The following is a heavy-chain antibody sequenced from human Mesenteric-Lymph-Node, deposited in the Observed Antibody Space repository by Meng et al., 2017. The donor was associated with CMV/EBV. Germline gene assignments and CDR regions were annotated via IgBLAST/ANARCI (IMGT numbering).Heavy chain of an antibody. Sequence: GGSLRLSCAASGFTFSNSAMSWVRQAPGKGLEWVSSISGTGTMTFYTNSVRGRFTVSRDNSKNTLHLQMNSLRAEDTAVYYCTRDGHYYDTSGHYQEYWGQGTLVTVSS. CDR1: GFTFSNSA. D-gene: IGHD3-22*01. J-gene: IGHJ4*02. CDR2: ISGTGTMT. V-gene: IGHV3-23*01. CDR3: TRDGHYYDTSGHYQEY.